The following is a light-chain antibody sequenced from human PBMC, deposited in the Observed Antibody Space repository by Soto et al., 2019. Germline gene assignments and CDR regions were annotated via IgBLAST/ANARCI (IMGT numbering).Light chain of an antibody. CDR2: DAS. CDR1: QSVSSY. V-gene: IGKV3-11*01. CDR3: QQRSNWPLIT. Sequence: EIVSTQSPATLSLAPGERATLSCRASQSVSSYLAWYQQKPGQAPRLLIYDASNRATGIPARFSGSGSGTDFTLTISSLEPEDFAVYYCQQRSNWPLITFGQGRRLEIK. J-gene: IGKJ5*01.